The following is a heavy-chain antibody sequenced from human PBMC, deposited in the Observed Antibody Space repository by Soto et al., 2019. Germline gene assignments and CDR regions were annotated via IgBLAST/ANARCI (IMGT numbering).Heavy chain of an antibody. D-gene: IGHD5-18*01. CDR3: ATSVNSAMAFDY. Sequence: QVKLMQSGAEVKKPGASVRVSCKASGYTFTHYYIHWVRQAPGQGLEWMGIINPNGGITTYAQKFRAGFTMTRDTSTSTVYLELSRLRSEDSAVYYCATSVNSAMAFDYWGQGTLVAVSS. CDR2: INPNGGIT. J-gene: IGHJ4*02. CDR1: GYTFTHYY. V-gene: IGHV1-46*01.